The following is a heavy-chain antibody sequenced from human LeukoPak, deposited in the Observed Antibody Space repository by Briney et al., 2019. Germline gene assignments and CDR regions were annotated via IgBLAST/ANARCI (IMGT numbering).Heavy chain of an antibody. J-gene: IGHJ2*01. Sequence: GGSLRLSCAASGFTFSSYDIHWVRQATGKGLGWVSGIGTAGEIYYPGSVKARFTISRENAKNSLYFQMNSLRAGDTAVYYCARAAYSSTWYSRYFDLWGRGTLVTVSS. CDR1: GFTFSSYD. CDR3: ARAAYSSTWYSRYFDL. D-gene: IGHD6-13*01. V-gene: IGHV3-13*01. CDR2: IGTAGEI.